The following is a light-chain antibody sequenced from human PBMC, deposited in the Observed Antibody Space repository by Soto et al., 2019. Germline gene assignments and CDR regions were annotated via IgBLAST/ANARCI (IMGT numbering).Light chain of an antibody. Sequence: QSVLTQPASVSGSPGQSITISCTGTSSDVGGYNFVSWYQQHPGKAPKLMIYEVSNRPSGVSNRFSGSKSGNTASLTISVLEVEDEADYYCNSYSNSSSIDKVFGAGTKVTVL. CDR3: NSYSNSSSIDKV. J-gene: IGLJ1*01. V-gene: IGLV2-14*01. CDR1: SSDVGGYNF. CDR2: EVS.